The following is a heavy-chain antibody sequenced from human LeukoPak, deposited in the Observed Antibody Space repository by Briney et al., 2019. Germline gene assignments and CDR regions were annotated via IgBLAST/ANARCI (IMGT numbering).Heavy chain of an antibody. CDR2: TSFAGSLE. Sequence: PGGSLRLSCAASGFTFSTYSMHWVRQAPGKGLEWVAVTSFAGSLEYYADSVKGRFTISRDNAKNTVYLQMNSLRAEDTALYYCARDRAYCTSTGCSRAHYDYWGQGTLVTVSS. D-gene: IGHD2-2*01. CDR3: ARDRAYCTSTGCSRAHYDY. CDR1: GFTFSTYS. V-gene: IGHV3-30-3*01. J-gene: IGHJ4*02.